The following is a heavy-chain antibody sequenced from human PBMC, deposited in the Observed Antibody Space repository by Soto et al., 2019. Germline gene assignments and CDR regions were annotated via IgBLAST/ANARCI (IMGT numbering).Heavy chain of an antibody. CDR3: SSLMLRGSEPHY. D-gene: IGHD3-16*01. CDR2: ISAYNGNT. Sequence: GASVKVSCKASGYTFTSYGISWVRQAPGQGLEWMGWISAYNGNTNYAQKLQGRVTMTTDTSTSTAYMELRSLRSDDTAVYYCSSLMLRGSEPHYWGQGTLVTVSS. V-gene: IGHV1-18*01. CDR1: GYTFTSYG. J-gene: IGHJ4*02.